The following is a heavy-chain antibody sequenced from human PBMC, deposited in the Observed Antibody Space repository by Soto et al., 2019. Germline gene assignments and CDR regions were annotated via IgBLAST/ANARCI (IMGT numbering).Heavy chain of an antibody. J-gene: IGHJ6*02. D-gene: IGHD2-2*01. CDR3: ARDLRAQQLRFFYYGMDV. V-gene: IGHV3-33*01. CDR1: GFTFSSYG. CDR2: IWFDGSNK. Sequence: PGGSLRLSCAASGFTFSSYGMHWVRQAPGKGLEWVAVIWFDGSNKFYADSVKGRFTISRDNSKNTVSLQMNSLRDEDSAAYYCARDLRAQQLRFFYYGMDVWGQGTTVTVSS.